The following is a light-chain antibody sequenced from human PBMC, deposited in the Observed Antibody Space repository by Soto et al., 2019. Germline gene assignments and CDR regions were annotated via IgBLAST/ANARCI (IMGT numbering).Light chain of an antibody. CDR2: SAS. V-gene: IGKV1-39*01. CDR1: QTISYY. Sequence: DIQMTQSPSSLSASVGDRVTMACRASQTISYYVNWYQQKPGKAPMLLIYSASSLQSGVPSRFSGSGSGTDLTLTINSLQPEDFATYICQQTCRLPWTFGQGTKVDI. CDR3: QQTCRLPWT. J-gene: IGKJ1*01.